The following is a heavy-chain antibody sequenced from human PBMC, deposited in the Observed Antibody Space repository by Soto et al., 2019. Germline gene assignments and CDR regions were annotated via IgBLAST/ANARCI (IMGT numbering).Heavy chain of an antibody. D-gene: IGHD6-19*01. Sequence: TFCDCTSLNLCWSLIIKSPATGLEWIGYIYYSGGTNYNPSLESRVTISVDTPRNQFSLKLRSVTAADTAVYYCARHHVTSSGWNFHYWGRATPVTVSS. CDR1: DCTSLNLC. CDR2: IYYSGGT. V-gene: IGHV4-59*08. CDR3: ARHHVTSSGWNFHY. J-gene: IGHJ4*02.